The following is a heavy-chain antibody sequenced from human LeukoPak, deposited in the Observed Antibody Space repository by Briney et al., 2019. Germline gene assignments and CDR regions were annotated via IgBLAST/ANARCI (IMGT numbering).Heavy chain of an antibody. CDR1: GFTFSTYW. D-gene: IGHD3-10*01. Sequence: GGSLRLSCAVSGFTFSTYWINWVRQGPGKGLVWVALINGDGSTTTHADSVKGRFTISRDNAKNTVYLQMNSLRDEDTAVYYCAREYAGSPDYWGQGTLVTVSS. V-gene: IGHV3-74*03. CDR3: AREYAGSPDY. J-gene: IGHJ4*02. CDR2: INGDGSTT.